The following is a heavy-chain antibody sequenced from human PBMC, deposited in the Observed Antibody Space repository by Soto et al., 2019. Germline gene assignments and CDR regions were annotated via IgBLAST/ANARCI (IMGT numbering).Heavy chain of an antibody. J-gene: IGHJ1*01. Sequence: EVQLLESGGGLVQPGGSLRLSCSASGFTLSSYAMSWVRQTPGKGLDWVSGISGSDGSTYYAESVKGRFTISRDNTKNTLYRQMNSLRVEDTAVYFWAKRGDRSGWTFYDWGQGTLVTVCS. V-gene: IGHV3-23*01. CDR2: ISGSDGST. CDR3: AKRGDRSGWTFYD. D-gene: IGHD6-19*01. CDR1: GFTLSSYA.